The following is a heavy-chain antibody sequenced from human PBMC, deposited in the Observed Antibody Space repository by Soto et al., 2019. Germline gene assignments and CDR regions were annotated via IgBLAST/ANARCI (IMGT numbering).Heavy chain of an antibody. D-gene: IGHD2-2*01. Sequence: SGPTPVNPTQTLTLTCTFSGFSLSTSGVGVGWIRQPPGKALEWLALIYWDDDKRYSPSLKSRLTITKDTSKNQVVLTMTNMDPVDTATYYCAHRLRYGSSTSCSPDYFDYWGQGTLVTVSS. CDR3: AHRLRYGSSTSCSPDYFDY. J-gene: IGHJ4*02. CDR2: IYWDDDK. V-gene: IGHV2-5*02. CDR1: GFSLSTSGVG.